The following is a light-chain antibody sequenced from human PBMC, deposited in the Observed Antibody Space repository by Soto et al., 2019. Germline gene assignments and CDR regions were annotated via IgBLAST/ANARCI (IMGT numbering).Light chain of an antibody. CDR2: GAS. CDR1: QSVSSN. V-gene: IGKV3-15*01. Sequence: EIVMSQSPATLSVSPGERATLSCRASQSVSSNLAWYQQKPGQAPRLLIYGASTRATGIPARFSGSGSGTEFSLTISRLQSEDFAVYYCQQYNNWPPAYILGQGTKLEIK. J-gene: IGKJ2*01. CDR3: QQYNNWPPAYI.